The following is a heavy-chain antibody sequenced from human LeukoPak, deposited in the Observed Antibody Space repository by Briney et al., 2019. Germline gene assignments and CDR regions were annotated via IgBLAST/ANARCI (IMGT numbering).Heavy chain of an antibody. CDR1: GGSFSGYY. CDR3: ARGIRSSSWYGVDY. D-gene: IGHD6-13*01. CDR2: INHSGST. J-gene: IGHJ4*02. Sequence: SETLSLTCAVYGGSFSGYYWSWIRQPPGKGLGWIGEINHSGSTNYNPSLKSRVTISVDTSKNQFSLKLSSVTAADTAVYYCARGIRSSSWYGVDYWGQGTLVTVSS. V-gene: IGHV4-34*01.